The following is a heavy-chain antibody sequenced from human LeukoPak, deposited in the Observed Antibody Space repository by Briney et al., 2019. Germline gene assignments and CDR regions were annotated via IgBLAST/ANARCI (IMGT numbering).Heavy chain of an antibody. D-gene: IGHD1-26*01. CDR2: ISAYNGNT. CDR1: GGTFSSYA. Sequence: ASVKVSCTASGGTFSSYAISWVRQAPGQGLEWMGWISAYNGNTNYAQKLQGRVTMTTDTSTSTAYMELRSLRSDDTAVYYCARDDKVGATDYWGQGTLVTVSS. CDR3: ARDDKVGATDY. V-gene: IGHV1-18*01. J-gene: IGHJ4*02.